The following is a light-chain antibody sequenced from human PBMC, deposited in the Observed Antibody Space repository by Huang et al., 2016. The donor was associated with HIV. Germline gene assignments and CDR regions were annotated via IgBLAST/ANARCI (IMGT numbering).Light chain of an antibody. CDR2: LGA. CDR3: MQGLRTPRT. J-gene: IGKJ2*01. CDR1: QSLLHRDGNNY. Sequence: DVVMTQSPLSLPVTPGEPASISCSSSQSLLHRDGNNYFDWYLRKPGQSPQLLIYLGANRASGVPERFSGSGSGTDFTLKISRVEAEDVGVYYCMQGLRTPRTFGQGTRLEIK. V-gene: IGKV2-28*01.